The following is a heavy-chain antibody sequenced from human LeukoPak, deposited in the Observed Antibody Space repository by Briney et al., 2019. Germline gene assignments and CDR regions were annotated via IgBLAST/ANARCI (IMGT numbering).Heavy chain of an antibody. CDR2: IYYSGST. J-gene: IGHJ4*02. V-gene: IGHV4-39*07. CDR1: GGSISSGAYY. Sequence: SETLSLTCTVSGGSISSGAYYWDWIRQPPGKGLEWIGSIYYSGSTSYNPSLKSRVTISVDTSKNQFSLKLSSVTAADTAVYYCARVDPYDSSGYSPGYRGQGTLVSVSS. CDR3: ARVDPYDSSGYSPGY. D-gene: IGHD3-22*01.